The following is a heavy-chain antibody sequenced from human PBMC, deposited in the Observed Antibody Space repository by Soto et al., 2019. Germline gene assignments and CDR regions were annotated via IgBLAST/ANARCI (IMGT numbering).Heavy chain of an antibody. CDR1: GYTFTSYD. J-gene: IGHJ6*02. Sequence: QVQLVQSGAEVKKPGASVKVSCKASGYTFTSYDINWVRQATGQGLEWMGWMNPNSGNTGYAQKFQGRVTMTRNTSISTAYMELSSLRSEDTAVYYCARIVDIVATILGYYYYGMDVWGQGTTVTVSS. V-gene: IGHV1-8*01. D-gene: IGHD5-12*01. CDR3: ARIVDIVATILGYYYYGMDV. CDR2: MNPNSGNT.